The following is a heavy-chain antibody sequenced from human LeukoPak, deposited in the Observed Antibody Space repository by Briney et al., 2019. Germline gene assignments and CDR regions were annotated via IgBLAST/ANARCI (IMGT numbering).Heavy chain of an antibody. J-gene: IGHJ3*02. D-gene: IGHD3-22*01. V-gene: IGHV3-30*02. CDR3: ANVVRYDNSGQNGFDI. CDR1: GFTFSSYW. CDR2: IRYDGTNK. Sequence: GGSLRLSCAASGFTFSSYWMSWVRQAPGKGLEWVAFIRYDGTNKYYADSVKGRFTISRDNSKNTLYLQMHSLRAEDTAVYYCANVVRYDNSGQNGFDIWGQGTMVTVSS.